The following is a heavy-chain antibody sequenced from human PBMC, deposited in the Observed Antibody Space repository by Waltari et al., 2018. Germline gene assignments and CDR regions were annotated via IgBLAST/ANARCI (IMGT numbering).Heavy chain of an antibody. CDR3: ARDRPVYSSSWSPPRAFDI. CDR1: GFTFSSYW. Sequence: EVQLVESGGGLVQPGGSLRLSCAASGFTFSSYWMHWVRQAPGKGLVWVSSSNTDGSSTSYADSVKGRFTISRDNAKNTLYLQMNSLRAEDTAVYYCARDRPVYSSSWSPPRAFDIWGQGTMVTVSS. D-gene: IGHD6-13*01. V-gene: IGHV3-74*01. CDR2: SNTDGSST. J-gene: IGHJ3*02.